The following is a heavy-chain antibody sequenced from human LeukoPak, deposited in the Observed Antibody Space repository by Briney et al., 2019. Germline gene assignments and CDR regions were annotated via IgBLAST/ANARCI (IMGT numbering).Heavy chain of an antibody. CDR3: ARGSSGPDF. Sequence: GGSLRLSCAASGFTFSGHWMHWVRQAPGKGLVWVSRINNDGSDTVYADSVKGRFTISRDNAKNTLYLQMNSLRAEDTAVYYCARGSSGPDFWGQGTLVTVSS. CDR1: GFTFSGHW. J-gene: IGHJ4*02. CDR2: INNDGSDT. V-gene: IGHV3-74*01.